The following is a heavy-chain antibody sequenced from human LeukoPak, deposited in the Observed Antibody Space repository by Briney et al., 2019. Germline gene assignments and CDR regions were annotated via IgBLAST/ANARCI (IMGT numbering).Heavy chain of an antibody. CDR1: GGSISSFY. CDR2: IFTSGST. J-gene: IGHJ3*02. CDR3: ARGLYPDAFDI. Sequence: SETLSLTCTVSGGSISSFYWSWIRQPAGKGLEWTGRIFTSGSTNYSPSLKSRVTMSVDRSKNQFSLKLSSVTAADTAVYYCARGLYPDAFDIWGQGTMVTVSS. V-gene: IGHV4-4*07.